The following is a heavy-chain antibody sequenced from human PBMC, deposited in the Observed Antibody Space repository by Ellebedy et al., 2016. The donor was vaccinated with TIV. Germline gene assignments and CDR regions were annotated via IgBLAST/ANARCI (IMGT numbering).Heavy chain of an antibody. V-gene: IGHV1-69*13. J-gene: IGHJ4*02. D-gene: IGHD5-24*01. CDR3: ASPVMYDAYNY. CDR2: IVPSIGTA. Sequence: AASVKVSCKASGYGFTDYYIHWVRQAHGQGLEWMGGIVPSIGTANYAQKFQGRVTITADESTSTAYMELSSLRSEDTAVYYCASPVMYDAYNYWGQGTLVTVSS. CDR1: GYGFTDYY.